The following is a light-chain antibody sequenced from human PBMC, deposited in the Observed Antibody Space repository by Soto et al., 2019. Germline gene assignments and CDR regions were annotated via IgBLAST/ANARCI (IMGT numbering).Light chain of an antibody. CDR1: SSNVGSYKL. Sequence: QSVLTQPASVSGSPGQSITISCTGTSSNVGSYKLVSWYQQHPGKAPKLMIFEVNKRPSGVSNRFSGSKSGNTASLTISGLKVEDEADYYCCSSGGSPTDVFGTGTKVIVL. CDR3: CSSGGSPTDV. V-gene: IGLV2-23*02. J-gene: IGLJ1*01. CDR2: EVN.